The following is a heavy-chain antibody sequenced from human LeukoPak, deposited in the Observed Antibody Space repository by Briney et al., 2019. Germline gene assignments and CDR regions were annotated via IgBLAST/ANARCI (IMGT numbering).Heavy chain of an antibody. D-gene: IGHD5-12*01. CDR2: IKQDGSEK. V-gene: IGHV3-7*01. Sequence: GGSLRLSCAASGFTFSSYWMSWVRQAPGKGLEWVANIKQDGSEKYYVDSVKGRFTISRDNAKNPLYLQMNSLRAEDTAVYYCARGSGYDEEAFDYWGQGTLVTVSS. CDR1: GFTFSSYW. CDR3: ARGSGYDEEAFDY. J-gene: IGHJ4*02.